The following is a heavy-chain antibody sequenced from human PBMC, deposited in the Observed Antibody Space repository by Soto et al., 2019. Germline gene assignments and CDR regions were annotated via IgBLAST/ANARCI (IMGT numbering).Heavy chain of an antibody. V-gene: IGHV4-34*01. CDR3: ARGQEGVVATH. Sequence: QVQLQQWGAGLLKPSETLSLNCAVNGGSLSGYYWSWIRQPPGKGLEWIGEIKDGGRTNYSPSLKSRSTISSETSNNQFSLRLYSVTAADTGVYYCARGQEGVVATHWDQGTLVTVYS. D-gene: IGHD5-12*01. CDR2: IKDGGRT. J-gene: IGHJ4*02. CDR1: GGSLSGYY.